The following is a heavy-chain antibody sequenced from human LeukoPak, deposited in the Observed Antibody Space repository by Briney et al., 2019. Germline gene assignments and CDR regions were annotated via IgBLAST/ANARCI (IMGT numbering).Heavy chain of an antibody. V-gene: IGHV1-8*01. CDR2: MNPNSGNA. D-gene: IGHD5-24*01. CDR1: GGTFTSYD. CDR3: ARDSAGGRWVFDY. J-gene: IGHJ4*02. Sequence: ASVKVSCKASGGTFTSYDINWVRQATGQGLEWMGWMNPNSGNAGYAQKFQGRVTMTRNTSISTAYMELSSLRSDDTAVYYCARDSAGGRWVFDYWGQGTLVTVSS.